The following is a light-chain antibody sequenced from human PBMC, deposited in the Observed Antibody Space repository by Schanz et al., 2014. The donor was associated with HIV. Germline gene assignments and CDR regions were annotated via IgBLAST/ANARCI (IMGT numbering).Light chain of an antibody. V-gene: IGKV3-20*01. CDR2: GAS. CDR1: QSVSND. CDR3: QQYGRT. J-gene: IGKJ3*01. Sequence: EIVLTQSPATLSMSPGERATLSCRASQSVSNDLAWYQQKPGQTPRLLIYGASSRATGIPDRFSGSGSGTDFTLTISRLEPEDFAVYYCQQYGRTFGPGTKVDIK.